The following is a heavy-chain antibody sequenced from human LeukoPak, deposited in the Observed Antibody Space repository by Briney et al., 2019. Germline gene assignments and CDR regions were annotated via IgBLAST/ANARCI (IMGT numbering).Heavy chain of an antibody. CDR3: ARDGFGSYGYDA. V-gene: IGHV3-21*01. CDR1: GFTFSSYS. J-gene: IGHJ5*02. Sequence: GGSLRLSCAASGFTFSSYSMNWVRQAPGKGLEWVSSISSSSSYIYYADSVKGRFTISRDNAKNSLYLQMNSLRAEDTAVYYCARDGFGSYGYDAWGQGTLVTVSS. CDR2: ISSSSSYI. D-gene: IGHD5-18*01.